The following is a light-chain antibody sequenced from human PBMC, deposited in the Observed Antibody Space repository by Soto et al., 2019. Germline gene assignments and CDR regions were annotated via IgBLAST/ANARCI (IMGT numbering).Light chain of an antibody. CDR3: AAWDDNLYV. CDR2: KHN. CDR1: SAIIASNY. J-gene: IGLJ1*01. Sequence: QSVLTQPPSASGTPGQRVTISCSGSSAIIASNYVYWYQHLPGTAPKLLVYKHNQRPSAVPDRISGSKSGTSASLAISGLRSGDEADYYCAAWDDNLYVFGSGTKVT. V-gene: IGLV1-47*01.